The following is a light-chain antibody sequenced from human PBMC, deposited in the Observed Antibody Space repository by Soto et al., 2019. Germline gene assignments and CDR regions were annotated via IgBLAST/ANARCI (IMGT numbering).Light chain of an antibody. Sequence: QSALTQPRSVSGSPGQSVTISCTGTSSDVGAYNYVSWYQQHPGKVPKVMIFEVSERPSGVPDRFSGSKSGNTASLTISGLQAEDEADYYGCSADGSYALFGGGTKLTV. CDR2: EVS. CDR3: CSADGSYAL. V-gene: IGLV2-11*01. CDR1: SSDVGAYNY. J-gene: IGLJ2*01.